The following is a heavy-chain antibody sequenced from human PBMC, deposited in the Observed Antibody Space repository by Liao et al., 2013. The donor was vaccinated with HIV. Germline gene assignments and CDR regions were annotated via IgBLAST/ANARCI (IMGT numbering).Heavy chain of an antibody. J-gene: IGHJ3*01. V-gene: IGHV4-34*01. CDR3: ARAMLGRGRCFCIC. CDR1: GGSFSGYY. Sequence: QVQLQQWGAGLLKPSETLSLTCGVYGGSFSGYYWSWIRQPPREGAWSGLEKSIIVEAPTTTRPAKSRVTISVDTSKNQFSLKLSSVTAADTAVYYCARAMLGRGRCFCICGGQGTMVTVSS. CDR2: SIIVEAP. D-gene: IGHD3-10*02.